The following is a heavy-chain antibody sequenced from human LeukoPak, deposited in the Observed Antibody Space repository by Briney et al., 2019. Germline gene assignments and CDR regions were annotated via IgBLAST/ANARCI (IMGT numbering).Heavy chain of an antibody. V-gene: IGHV4-61*02. CDR2: IYTSGST. CDR1: GGSISSGSYY. CDR3: ARAPYGDYFDY. Sequence: SQTLSLTRTVSGGSISSGSYYWSWIRQPAGKGLEWIGRIYTSGSTNYNPSLKSRVTISVDTSKNQFSLKLSSVTAADTAVYYCARAPYGDYFDYWGQGTLVTVSS. D-gene: IGHD4-17*01. J-gene: IGHJ4*02.